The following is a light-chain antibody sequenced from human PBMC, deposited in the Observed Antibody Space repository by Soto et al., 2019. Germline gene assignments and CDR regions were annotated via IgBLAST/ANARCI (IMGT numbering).Light chain of an antibody. V-gene: IGLV2-14*01. CDR3: SSYTSSSMVV. CDR2: DVS. Sequence: QSALTQPASVSGSPGQSITISCTGTSSDVGGYNYVSWYQQHPGKAPKLMIYDVSNRPSGVSNRFSGSKSGNTASLTISGLQAEEEDDYYCSSYTSSSMVVFGGGTKVTVL. CDR1: SSDVGGYNY. J-gene: IGLJ2*01.